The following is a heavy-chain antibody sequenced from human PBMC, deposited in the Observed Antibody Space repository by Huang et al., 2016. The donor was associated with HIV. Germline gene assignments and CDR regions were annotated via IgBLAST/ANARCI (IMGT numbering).Heavy chain of an antibody. D-gene: IGHD6-19*01. Sequence: QVQLVQSGAEVKKPGASVKVSCKASGYIVTNDGFSWVRQAPGRGLEWMGWISAYNGNTNYAQKVQGRVTMTTDTSTSTAYMELRSLRSDDTAVYYCAKDSGVAVAGTPFDYWGQGTLVTVSS. CDR2: ISAYNGNT. CDR1: GYIVTNDG. J-gene: IGHJ4*02. V-gene: IGHV1-18*04. CDR3: AKDSGVAVAGTPFDY.